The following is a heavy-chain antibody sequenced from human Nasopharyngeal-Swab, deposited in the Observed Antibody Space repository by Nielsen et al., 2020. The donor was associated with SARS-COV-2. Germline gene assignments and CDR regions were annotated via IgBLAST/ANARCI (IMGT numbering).Heavy chain of an antibody. J-gene: IGHJ4*02. Sequence: LTCAASGFTFSSYGMHWVRQAPGKGLEWVAVISYDGSNKYYADSVKGRFTISRDNSKNTLYLQMNSLRAEDTAVYYCARGPAYCGGDCYFDYWGQGTLVTVSS. CDR1: GFTFSSYG. V-gene: IGHV3-30*03. CDR3: ARGPAYCGGDCYFDY. D-gene: IGHD2-21*02. CDR2: ISYDGSNK.